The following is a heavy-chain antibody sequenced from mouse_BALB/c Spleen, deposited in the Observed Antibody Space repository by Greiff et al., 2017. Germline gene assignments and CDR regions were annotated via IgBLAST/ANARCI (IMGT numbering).Heavy chain of an antibody. D-gene: IGHD1-1*01. Sequence: EVKLVESGPGLVKPSQSLSLTCTVTGYSITSDYAWNWIRQFPGNKLEWMGYISYSGSTSYNPSLKSRISITRDTSKNQFFLQLNSVTTEDTATYYCAYYSYAMDYWGQGTSVTVSS. CDR2: ISYSGST. V-gene: IGHV3-2*02. J-gene: IGHJ4*01. CDR3: AYYSYAMDY. CDR1: GYSITSDYA.